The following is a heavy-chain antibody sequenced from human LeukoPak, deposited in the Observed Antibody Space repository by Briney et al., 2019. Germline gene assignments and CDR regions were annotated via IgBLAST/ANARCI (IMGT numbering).Heavy chain of an antibody. J-gene: IGHJ6*03. CDR1: GYSFTSYW. D-gene: IGHD3-10*01. CDR3: ARLPYTYYYGSGSIRPYYYYMDV. Sequence: GESLQISCKGSGYSFTSYWIGWVRQLPGKGLEWMGIIYPGVSDTRYGPSFQGQVTISADKSISTAYLQWSSLKASDTAMYYCARLPYTYYYGSGSIRPYYYYMDVWGKGTTVTVSS. V-gene: IGHV5-51*01. CDR2: IYPGVSDT.